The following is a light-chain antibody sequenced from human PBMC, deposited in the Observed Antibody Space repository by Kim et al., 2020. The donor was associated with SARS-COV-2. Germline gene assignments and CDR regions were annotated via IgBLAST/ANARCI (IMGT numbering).Light chain of an antibody. V-gene: IGKV3D-15*01. CDR2: GAS. J-gene: IGKJ2*01. Sequence: VSPGEGAAISCSASQGGSSNLAGYQKKPGQAPRRVIYGASTRAAGVPARCSGSVAGAEFTLTISNLQPEDCAVYYCQQYNKWMYTFGQGTKVEI. CDR1: QGGSSN. CDR3: QQYNKWMYT.